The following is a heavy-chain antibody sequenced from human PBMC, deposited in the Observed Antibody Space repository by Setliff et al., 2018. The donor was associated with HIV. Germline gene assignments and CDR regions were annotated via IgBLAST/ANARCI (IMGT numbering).Heavy chain of an antibody. D-gene: IGHD4-17*01. V-gene: IGHV5-51*01. CDR2: IYPDDSHT. J-gene: IGHJ3*02. CDR1: GNGFTRHW. Sequence: PGESLKLSCKGSGNGFTRHWIGRVRQMPGKGLEWMGIIYPDDSHTRYSPSFQGQVTISADKSITTVYLQWTSLRASDTAVYYCARPLMTTVVSVCAFDIWGQGTMVTVSS. CDR3: ARPLMTTVVSVCAFDI.